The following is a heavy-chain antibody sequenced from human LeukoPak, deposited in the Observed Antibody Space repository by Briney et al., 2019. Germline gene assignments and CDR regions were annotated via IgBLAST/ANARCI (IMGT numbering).Heavy chain of an antibody. D-gene: IGHD2-21*02. CDR2: IYDSGST. V-gene: IGHV4-39*07. CDR3: ARTAPLNPIDAFDI. Sequence: SETLSLTCTVSGGSIRSSYYYWGWIRQPPGTGLEWIGSIYDSGSTYYNPSLKSRVTISEDKSKNQFSLKLSSVTAADTAVYYCARTAPLNPIDAFDIWGQGTMVTVSS. CDR1: GGSIRSSYYY. J-gene: IGHJ3*02.